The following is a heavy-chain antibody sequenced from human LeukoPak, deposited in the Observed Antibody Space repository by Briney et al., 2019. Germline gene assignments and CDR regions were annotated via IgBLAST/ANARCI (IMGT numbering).Heavy chain of an antibody. D-gene: IGHD2-2*01. Sequence: PGESLKISCKGSGYSFSNYWIAWVRQMPGKGLEWMGIIYPGDSDTRYNPSFQGQVTISADKSISTAYLQWSSLKASDTAMYYCERHVLGCSSTSCNFDYWGQGALVTVSS. J-gene: IGHJ4*02. CDR1: GYSFSNYW. CDR2: IYPGDSDT. V-gene: IGHV5-51*01. CDR3: ERHVLGCSSTSCNFDY.